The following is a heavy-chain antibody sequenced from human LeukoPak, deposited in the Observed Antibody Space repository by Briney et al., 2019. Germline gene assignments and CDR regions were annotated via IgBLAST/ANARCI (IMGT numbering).Heavy chain of an antibody. J-gene: IGHJ4*02. D-gene: IGHD4/OR15-4a*01. V-gene: IGHV4-30-4*01. CDR3: VRELTYVDY. Sequence: SETLSLTYTVSGGSISRGDYGWSWIRRPPGKGLEWIGYIYYSGSTYYNPSLKSRVTMSVDTSKNQFSLKLSSVTAADTAVYYCVRELTYVDYWGQGTLVTVSS. CDR1: GGSISRGDYG. CDR2: IYYSGST.